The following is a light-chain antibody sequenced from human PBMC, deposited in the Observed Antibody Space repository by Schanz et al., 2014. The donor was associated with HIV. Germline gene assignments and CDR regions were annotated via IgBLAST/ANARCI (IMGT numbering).Light chain of an antibody. CDR1: QRSNY. CDR3: QQCVTYPYT. Sequence: VLTQSPATLSLSPGDRATLSCRASQRSNYIAWYQQKRGQPPRLLIFDASNRASGIPARFSGSGSGTDFTLTINSLEPEDFATYYCQQCVTYPYTFGQGTKLDIK. CDR2: DAS. J-gene: IGKJ2*01. V-gene: IGKV3-11*01.